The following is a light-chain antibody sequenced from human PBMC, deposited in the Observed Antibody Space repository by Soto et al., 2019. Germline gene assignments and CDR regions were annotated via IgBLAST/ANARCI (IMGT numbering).Light chain of an antibody. CDR2: EVS. CDR1: SSDVGGYKY. V-gene: IGLV2-14*01. Sequence: QSALTQPASVSGSPGQSITISCTGTSSDVGGYKYVSWYQQHPGKAPKLMIYEVSNRPSGISDRFFGSKSGNTASLTISGLQAEDEADYYCSSYTSRGTWVFGGGTQLTVL. CDR3: SSYTSRGTWV. J-gene: IGLJ3*02.